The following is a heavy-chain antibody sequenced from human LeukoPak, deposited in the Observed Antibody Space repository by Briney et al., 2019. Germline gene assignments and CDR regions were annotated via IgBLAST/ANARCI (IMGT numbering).Heavy chain of an antibody. D-gene: IGHD1-14*01. Sequence: SETLSLTCTVSGGSISGYYWSWIRLPPGKGLEWIGYIHYRGSTSYNPSLKSRVTISEDTSKNQFSLKLSSVTAADTAVYYCARNTGYDAFDIWGQGTMVTVSS. J-gene: IGHJ3*02. CDR3: ARNTGYDAFDI. CDR2: IHYRGST. CDR1: GGSISGYY. V-gene: IGHV4-59*01.